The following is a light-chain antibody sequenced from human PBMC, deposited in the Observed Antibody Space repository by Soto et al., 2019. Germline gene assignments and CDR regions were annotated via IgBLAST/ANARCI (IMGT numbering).Light chain of an antibody. CDR3: AVWDASLTGWV. Sequence: QSALTQPPSASGTPGQSLPISCAGSRSNLGSHYVYWYQHLPGTAPKLLIFRDGQRPSGVPDRVFGSKSGTSASLAISGLRSEDEAHYYCAVWDASLTGWVFGGGTQLTVL. CDR1: RSNLGSHY. J-gene: IGLJ3*02. CDR2: RDG. V-gene: IGLV1-47*01.